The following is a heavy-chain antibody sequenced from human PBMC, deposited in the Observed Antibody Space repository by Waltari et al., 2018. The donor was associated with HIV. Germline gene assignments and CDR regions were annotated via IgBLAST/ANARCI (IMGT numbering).Heavy chain of an antibody. Sequence: QVQLQESGPGLVKPSETLSLTCAVSGYSISSGYYWGWIRQPPGKGLEWIGSIYHSGSTYYNPSLKSRVTISVDTSKNQFSLKLSSVTAADTAVYYCARHTPAFRRVGASLFDYWGQGTLVTVSS. CDR1: GYSISSGYY. D-gene: IGHD1-26*01. J-gene: IGHJ4*02. CDR2: IYHSGST. CDR3: ARHTPAFRRVGASLFDY. V-gene: IGHV4-38-2*01.